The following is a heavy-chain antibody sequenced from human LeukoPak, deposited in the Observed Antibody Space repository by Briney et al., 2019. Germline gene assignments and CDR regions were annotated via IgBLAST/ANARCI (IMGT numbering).Heavy chain of an antibody. CDR2: ISYDGSSK. J-gene: IGHJ4*02. CDR1: GFTFSDFP. D-gene: IGHD6-19*01. V-gene: IGHV3-30-3*01. Sequence: PGGSLRLSCAASGFTFSDFPMNWVRQAPGKGPEWVARISYDGSSKNYADSVKGRFTISRDNAKNTLYLQMNNLRAEDTAVYYCSGGGSGWYSNYWGQGTLVTVSS. CDR3: SGGGSGWYSNY.